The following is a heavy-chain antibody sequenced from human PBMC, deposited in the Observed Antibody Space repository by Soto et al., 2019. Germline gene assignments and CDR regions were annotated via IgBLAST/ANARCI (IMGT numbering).Heavy chain of an antibody. D-gene: IGHD1-1*01. V-gene: IGHV3-53*01. J-gene: IGHJ4*02. CDR2: LYNHGKT. CDR1: GFIVSSSH. Sequence: EVQLVESGGGLTQPGGSLRLSCVVSGFIVSSSHMIWVRQAPGKGLEGVSILYNHGKTNYVDSVKGRSTITRDNSTNTVYLQMNSLRVEDAAVCYCARLTEAERHWGQGALVTVSS. CDR3: ARLTEAERH.